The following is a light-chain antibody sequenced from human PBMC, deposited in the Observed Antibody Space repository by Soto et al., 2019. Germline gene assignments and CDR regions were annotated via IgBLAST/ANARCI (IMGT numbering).Light chain of an antibody. CDR2: EGT. CDR3: CSKAGRNFVV. Sequence: QSVLTQPASVSGSPGQSITISCTGTNSDVESYNLVSWFRQHPGEAPKLIVYEGTKRPSGVSNRFSGSKSGNPASLTISGLQAEDEANYYCCSKAGRNFVVFGGGTKLTVL. V-gene: IGLV2-23*01. CDR1: NSDVESYNL. J-gene: IGLJ2*01.